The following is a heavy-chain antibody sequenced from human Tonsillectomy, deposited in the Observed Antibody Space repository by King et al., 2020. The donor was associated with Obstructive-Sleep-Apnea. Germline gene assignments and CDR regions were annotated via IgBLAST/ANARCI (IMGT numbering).Heavy chain of an antibody. V-gene: IGHV3-48*04. CDR3: ARDWGGDGYNLDY. CDR1: GFTFSSYS. CDR2: ISGSSTTI. Sequence: VQLVESGGGLVQPGGSLRLSCAASGFTFSSYSMTWVRQAPGKGLEWGSYISGSSTTIYYADSVKGRFTISRDNAKNSLYLQLNSLRAEDTAVYYCARDWGGDGYNLDYWGQGTLVTVSS. J-gene: IGHJ4*02. D-gene: IGHD5-24*01.